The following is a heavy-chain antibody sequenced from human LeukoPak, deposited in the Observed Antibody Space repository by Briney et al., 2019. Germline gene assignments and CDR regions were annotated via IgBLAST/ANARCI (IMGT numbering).Heavy chain of an antibody. CDR3: ARDIYTFYYGSGSCAFDI. CDR2: ISSSDSYI. D-gene: IGHD3-10*01. Sequence: GGSLRLSCAASGFTFSSYNMNWVRQAPGKGLEWVSSISSSDSYIYYADSVKGRFTISRDNAKNSLFLQMNSLRAEDTAVYYCARDIYTFYYGSGSCAFDIWGQGTMVTVSS. CDR1: GFTFSSYN. V-gene: IGHV3-21*01. J-gene: IGHJ3*02.